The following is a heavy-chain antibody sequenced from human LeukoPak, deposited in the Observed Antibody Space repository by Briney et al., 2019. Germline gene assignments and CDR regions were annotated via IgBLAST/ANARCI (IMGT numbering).Heavy chain of an antibody. D-gene: IGHD4-17*01. CDR3: ARDRTTVTTGHYYHGLDV. Sequence: PGGSLRLSCAASGFTFSSYEMNWVRQAPGKGLEWVSYISSTGSTRYYADSVKGRFTISRDNAKNSLYLQMNSLRAEDTAVYYCARDRTTVTTGHYYHGLDVWGQGTTVTVSS. CDR2: ISSTGSTR. V-gene: IGHV3-48*03. J-gene: IGHJ6*02. CDR1: GFTFSSYE.